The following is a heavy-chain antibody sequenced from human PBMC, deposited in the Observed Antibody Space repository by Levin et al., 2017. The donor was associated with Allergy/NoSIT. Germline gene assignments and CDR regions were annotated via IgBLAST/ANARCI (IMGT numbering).Heavy chain of an antibody. J-gene: IGHJ3*02. D-gene: IGHD5-18*01. CDR3: ARFVRVGYSYSNYDAFDI. V-gene: IGHV4-59*01. Sequence: PSETLSLTCTVSGGSISSYYWSWIRQPPGKGLEWIGYIYYSGSTNYNPSLKSRVTISVDTSKNQFSLKLSSVTAADTAVYYCARFVRVGYSYSNYDAFDIRGQGTMVTVSS. CDR2: IYYSGST. CDR1: GGSISSYY.